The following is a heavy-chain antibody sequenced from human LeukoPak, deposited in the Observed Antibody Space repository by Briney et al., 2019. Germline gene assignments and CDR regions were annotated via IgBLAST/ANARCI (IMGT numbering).Heavy chain of an antibody. CDR2: IDGDGSST. CDR1: GFSFSSYW. J-gene: IGHJ4*02. Sequence: GGSLRLSCAASGFSFSSYWMHWVRQAPGKGLVCVSRIDGDGSSTTYADSVKGRFTISRDNAKNTLYLQMNSLRAEDTAVYYCARSCVADRHSAPGYWGQGTLVTVSS. D-gene: IGHD6-6*01. V-gene: IGHV3-74*01. CDR3: ARSCVADRHSAPGY.